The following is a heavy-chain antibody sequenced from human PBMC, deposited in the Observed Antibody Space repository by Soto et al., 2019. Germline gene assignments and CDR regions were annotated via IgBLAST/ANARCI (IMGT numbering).Heavy chain of an antibody. J-gene: IGHJ4*02. CDR3: ARDQRVGYSGSLFDY. D-gene: IGHD1-26*01. V-gene: IGHV3-30-3*01. CDR1: GFTFSSYA. CDR2: ISYDGSNK. Sequence: QVQLVESGGGVVQPGRSLRLSCAASGFTFSSYAMHWVRQAPGKGLEWVAVISYDGSNKYYADSVKGRFTISRDNSKNTLYLQMNSLRAEDTAVYYCARDQRVGYSGSLFDYWGQGTLVTVSS.